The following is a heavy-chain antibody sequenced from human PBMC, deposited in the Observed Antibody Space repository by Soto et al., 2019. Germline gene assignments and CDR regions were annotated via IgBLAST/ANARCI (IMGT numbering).Heavy chain of an antibody. Sequence: EVQLVESGGGLVKPGGSLRLSCAASGFTFSSYSMNWVRQAPGKGLEWVSSISSSSSYIYYADSVKGRFTISRDNAKNSLYLQMNSLRADDTAVYYCASGQGRRYFDWLRVFDYWGQGTLVTVSS. CDR1: GFTFSSYS. J-gene: IGHJ4*02. V-gene: IGHV3-21*01. CDR3: ASGQGRRYFDWLRVFDY. CDR2: ISSSSSYI. D-gene: IGHD3-9*01.